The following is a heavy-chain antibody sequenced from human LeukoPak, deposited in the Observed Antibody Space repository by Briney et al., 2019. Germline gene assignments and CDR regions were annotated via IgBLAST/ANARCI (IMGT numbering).Heavy chain of an antibody. Sequence: ASVKVSCKASGYTFTSYDINWVRQATGQGLEWMGWMNPNSGNTGYAQKFQGRVTITRNTSISTAYMELSSLRSEDTAVYYCARGVLRFGELLYYYYMDVWGKGTTVTVSS. CDR2: MNPNSGNT. CDR3: ARGVLRFGELLYYYYMDV. CDR1: GYTFTSYD. V-gene: IGHV1-8*01. D-gene: IGHD3-10*01. J-gene: IGHJ6*03.